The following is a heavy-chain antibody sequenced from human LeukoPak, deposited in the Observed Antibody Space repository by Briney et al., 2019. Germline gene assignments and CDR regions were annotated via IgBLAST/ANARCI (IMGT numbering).Heavy chain of an antibody. CDR3: AKDQGFYGSGSYKEYFQY. J-gene: IGHJ1*01. D-gene: IGHD3-10*01. Sequence: GGSLRLSCAASGFTFSSYWMSWVRQAPGKGLEWVSTISGSGDGTYYADSVKGRFTTSRDNSKNTLYLQMNSLRGEDTAVYYCAKDQGFYGSGSYKEYFQYWGQGTLVTVSS. CDR1: GFTFSSYW. CDR2: ISGSGDGT. V-gene: IGHV3-23*01.